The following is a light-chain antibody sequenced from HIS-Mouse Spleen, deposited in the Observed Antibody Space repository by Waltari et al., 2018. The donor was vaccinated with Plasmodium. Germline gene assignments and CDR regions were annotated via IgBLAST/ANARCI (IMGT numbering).Light chain of an antibody. J-gene: IGKJ1*01. CDR3: QQYGSSGT. CDR1: QSVSSSY. V-gene: IGKV3-20*01. Sequence: EIVLTPSPGTLSLSPGDIATLSCRASQSVSSSYLAWYQQKPGQAPRLLIYGASSRATGIPDRFSGSGSGTDFTLTISRLEPEDFAVYYCQQYGSSGTFGQGTKVEIK. CDR2: GAS.